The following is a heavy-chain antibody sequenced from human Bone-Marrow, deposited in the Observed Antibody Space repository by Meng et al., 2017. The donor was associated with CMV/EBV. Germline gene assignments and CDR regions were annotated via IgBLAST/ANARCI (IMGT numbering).Heavy chain of an antibody. J-gene: IGHJ4*02. CDR2: IYYSGST. Sequence: SETLSLTCTVSGGSVSSGSYYWSWIRQPPGKGLEWIGYIYYSGSTNYNPSLKSRVTISVDTSKNQFSLKLSSVTAADTAVYYCARDKVAAAGYYFDYWGQGTLVTVSS. V-gene: IGHV4-61*01. D-gene: IGHD6-13*01. CDR1: GGSVSSGSYY. CDR3: ARDKVAAAGYYFDY.